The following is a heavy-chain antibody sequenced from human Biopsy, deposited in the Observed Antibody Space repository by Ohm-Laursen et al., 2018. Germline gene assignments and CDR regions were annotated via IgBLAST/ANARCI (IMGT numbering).Heavy chain of an antibody. V-gene: IGHV4-59*01. J-gene: IGHJ6*02. CDR1: GGSIISYY. CDR2: VSDGGRT. Sequence: GTLSLTCSVSGGSIISYYWTWIRQPPGKGLEWIGYVSDGGRTNYNPSLKSRVTMSLDTSKNQFSLKLSSVTTADTALYYCARDETGSSVFGPYYYGMDVWGQGTTVTVSS. CDR3: ARDETGSSVFGPYYYGMDV. D-gene: IGHD3-9*01.